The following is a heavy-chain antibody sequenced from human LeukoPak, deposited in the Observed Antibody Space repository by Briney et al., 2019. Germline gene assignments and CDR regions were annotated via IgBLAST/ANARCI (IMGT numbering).Heavy chain of an antibody. Sequence: SETLSLTCTISGDSISNGDYYWGWIRQPPGKGLEWIANIYHGGTTYDNPSLKSRLTISIDKSKNHFSLELRSVTAADAAVYYCARDRTLTTMTPEAFDIWGQGTIVTVSS. CDR2: IYHGGTT. D-gene: IGHD4-17*01. CDR1: GDSISNGDYY. CDR3: ARDRTLTTMTPEAFDI. J-gene: IGHJ3*02. V-gene: IGHV4-30-2*01.